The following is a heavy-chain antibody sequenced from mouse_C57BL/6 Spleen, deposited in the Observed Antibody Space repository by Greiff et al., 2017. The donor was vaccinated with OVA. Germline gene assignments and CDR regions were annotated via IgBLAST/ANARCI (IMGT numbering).Heavy chain of an antibody. V-gene: IGHV1-26*01. D-gene: IGHD2-3*01. CDR3: ASGLLRMDY. CDR1: GYTFTDYY. CDR2: INPNNGGT. Sequence: EVQLQQPGPELVKPGASVKISCKASGYTFTDYYMNWVKQSPGKSLEWIGDINPNNGGTSYNQKFKGKATLTVDKSSSTAYMELRSLTSEDSAVYCYASGLLRMDYWGQGTSLTVSS. J-gene: IGHJ4*01.